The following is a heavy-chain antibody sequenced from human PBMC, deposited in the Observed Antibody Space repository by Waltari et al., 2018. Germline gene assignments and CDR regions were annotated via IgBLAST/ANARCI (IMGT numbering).Heavy chain of an antibody. D-gene: IGHD2-2*01. Sequence: QVQLQESGPGLVKPSETLSLTCTVSGYSISSGYYWGWIRQPPGKGLEWIGSIYHSGSTYYNPSLKSRVTISVDTSKNQFSLKLSSVTAADTAVYYCTTSTIVVVPAADLYYGMDVWGQGTTVTVSS. CDR2: IYHSGST. V-gene: IGHV4-38-2*02. CDR1: GYSISSGYY. CDR3: TTSTIVVVPAADLYYGMDV. J-gene: IGHJ6*02.